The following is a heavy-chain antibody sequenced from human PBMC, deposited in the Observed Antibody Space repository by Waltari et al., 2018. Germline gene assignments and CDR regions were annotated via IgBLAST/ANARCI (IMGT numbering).Heavy chain of an antibody. V-gene: IGHV3-74*01. J-gene: IGHJ5*02. Sequence: EVQLVESGGDLVQPGGSLSLSCAASGFTFSSYWMHWVRQVPGKGLVWCSRINTDGSSTAYADSVKGRFTISRDNAKNTLYLQMSSLRAEDTAVYYCARGWLDPWGQGTLVTVSS. CDR3: ARGWLDP. CDR1: GFTFSSYW. CDR2: INTDGSST.